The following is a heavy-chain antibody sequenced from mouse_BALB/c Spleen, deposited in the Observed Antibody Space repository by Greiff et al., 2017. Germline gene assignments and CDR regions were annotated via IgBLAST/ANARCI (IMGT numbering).Heavy chain of an antibody. CDR2: INPSNGRT. CDR1: GYTFTSYW. Sequence: QVQLQQPGAELVKPGASVKLSCKASGYTFTSYWMHWVKQRPGQGLEWIGEINPSNGRTNYNEKFKSKATLTVDKSSSTAYMQLSSLTSEDSAVYYCARSYGYYGSSFYFDVWGAGTTGTVSS. V-gene: IGHV1S81*02. CDR3: ARSYGYYGSSFYFDV. J-gene: IGHJ1*01. D-gene: IGHD1-1*01.